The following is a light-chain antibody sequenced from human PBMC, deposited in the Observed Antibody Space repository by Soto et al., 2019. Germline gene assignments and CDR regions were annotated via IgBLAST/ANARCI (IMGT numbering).Light chain of an antibody. J-gene: IGLJ1*01. CDR2: DVS. V-gene: IGLV2-14*03. Sequence: QSALTQPASVGGSPGQSSTISCTGTISDVGGYNYVSWYQQHPGKAPKLMIFDVSNRPSGVSNRFSGSKSGYTASLTISGLQAEDEADYYCSSYTSSSTYVFGTGTKLTVL. CDR3: SSYTSSSTYV. CDR1: ISDVGGYNY.